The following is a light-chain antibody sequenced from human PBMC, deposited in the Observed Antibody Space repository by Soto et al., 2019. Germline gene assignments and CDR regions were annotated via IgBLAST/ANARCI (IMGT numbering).Light chain of an antibody. Sequence: IQLTQSPSSLSASVGDRVTITCRASQDISSYLAWYQQKPGKTPKLLIFAASTLQSGVPSRFSGSDSGTEFTLTISSLQPEDFATYYCLHLNSFPLTFGGGTKVEIK. CDR2: AAS. CDR1: QDISSY. J-gene: IGKJ4*01. V-gene: IGKV1-9*01. CDR3: LHLNSFPLT.